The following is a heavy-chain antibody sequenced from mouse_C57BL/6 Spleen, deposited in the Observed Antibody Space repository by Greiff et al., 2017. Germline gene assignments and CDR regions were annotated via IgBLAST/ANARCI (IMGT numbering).Heavy chain of an antibody. Sequence: EVQLQQSGAELVKPGASVKISCKASGYAFSSYWMNWVKQRPGKSLEWIGYINPNNGGTSYNQKFKGKATLTVNKSSSTAYMELRSLTSEDSAVYYCARDYDYDGRYFDYWGQGTTLTVSS. CDR1: GYAFSSYW. CDR2: INPNNGGT. V-gene: IGHV1-22*01. CDR3: ARDYDYDGRYFDY. J-gene: IGHJ2*01. D-gene: IGHD2-4*01.